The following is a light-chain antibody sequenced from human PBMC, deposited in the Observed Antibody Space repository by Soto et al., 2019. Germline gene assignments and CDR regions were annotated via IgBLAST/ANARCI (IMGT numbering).Light chain of an antibody. CDR3: AAWDDSLKAYV. CDR2: TNN. V-gene: IGLV1-44*01. J-gene: IGLJ1*01. Sequence: QSVLAQPPSASGTPGLGVTISCSGSSSNIGTNSVDWYQQVPGAAPDLLIHTNNQRPSGVTDRFSASKSGASAFLAIRGLQSQDEADYYCAAWDDSLKAYVFGTGTKVTVL. CDR1: SSNIGTNS.